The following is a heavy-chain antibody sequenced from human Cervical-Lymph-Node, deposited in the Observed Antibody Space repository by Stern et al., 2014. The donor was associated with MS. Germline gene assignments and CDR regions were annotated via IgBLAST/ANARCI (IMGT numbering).Heavy chain of an antibody. V-gene: IGHV3-30*04. CDR1: GFTFSSYA. J-gene: IGHJ6*02. D-gene: IGHD2-15*01. CDR2: ISYDGSNK. Sequence: VQLVQSGGGVVQPGRSLRLSCAASGFTFSSYAMHWVRQAPGKGLEWVAVISYDGSNKYYADSVKGRFTISRDNSKNTLYLQMNSLRAEDTAVYYCAREQSTYCSGGSCYPNGYGMDVWGQGTTVTVSS. CDR3: AREQSTYCSGGSCYPNGYGMDV.